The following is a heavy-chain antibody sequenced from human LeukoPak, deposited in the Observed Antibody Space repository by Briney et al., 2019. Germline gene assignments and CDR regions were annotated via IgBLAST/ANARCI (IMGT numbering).Heavy chain of an antibody. J-gene: IGHJ4*02. D-gene: IGHD2-15*01. CDR1: GYTFTSYY. V-gene: IGHV1-46*01. Sequence: ASVKVSCKASGYTFTSYYMHWVRQPPGQGLEWMGIINPSGGSTSYAQKFQGRVTMTRDTSTSTVYMELSSLRSEDTAVYYCARVVRGRNCSGGSCYGRALDYWGQGTLVTVSS. CDR2: INPSGGST. CDR3: ARVVRGRNCSGGSCYGRALDY.